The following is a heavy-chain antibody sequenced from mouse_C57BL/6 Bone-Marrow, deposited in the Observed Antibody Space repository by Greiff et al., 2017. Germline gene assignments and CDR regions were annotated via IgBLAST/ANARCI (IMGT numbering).Heavy chain of an antibody. CDR3: ARRTTVVARYFDV. J-gene: IGHJ1*03. V-gene: IGHV1-64*01. Sequence: VQLQQPGAELVKPGASVKLSCKASGYTFTSYWMHWVKQRPGQGLEWIGMIHPNSGSTNYNEKFKSKATLTVDKSSSTAYLQLSSLTSEYSAVYYCARRTTVVARYFDVWGTGTTVTVSS. CDR2: IHPNSGST. D-gene: IGHD1-1*01. CDR1: GYTFTSYW.